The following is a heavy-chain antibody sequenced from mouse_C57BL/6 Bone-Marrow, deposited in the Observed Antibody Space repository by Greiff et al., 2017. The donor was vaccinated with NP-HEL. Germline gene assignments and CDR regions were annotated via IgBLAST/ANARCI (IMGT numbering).Heavy chain of an antibody. CDR2: INPNNGGT. D-gene: IGHD2-10*02. CDR3: AVWRYAMDY. V-gene: IGHV1-18*01. Sequence: EVQLKESGPELVKPGASVKIPCKASGYTFTDYNMDWVKQSHGKSLEWIGDINPNNGGTIYNQKFKGKATLTVDKSSSTAYMELRSLTSEDTAVYYCAVWRYAMDYWGQGTSVTVSS. J-gene: IGHJ4*01. CDR1: GYTFTDYN.